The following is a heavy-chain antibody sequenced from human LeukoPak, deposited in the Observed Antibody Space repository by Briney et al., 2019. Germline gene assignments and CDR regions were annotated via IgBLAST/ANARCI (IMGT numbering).Heavy chain of an antibody. J-gene: IGHJ4*02. Sequence: GGSLRLSCAASGFTFNRHWMNWVRQDPGKGLEWVANIKQGGGERNYVDSVKGRFTISRDDAKNSLYLQLNSLRVEDTAIYCARGPDYGARTDYLDYWGQGALVTVSS. D-gene: IGHD4-17*01. CDR3: ARGPDYGARTDYLDY. CDR1: GFTFNRHW. CDR2: IKQGGGER. V-gene: IGHV3-7*03.